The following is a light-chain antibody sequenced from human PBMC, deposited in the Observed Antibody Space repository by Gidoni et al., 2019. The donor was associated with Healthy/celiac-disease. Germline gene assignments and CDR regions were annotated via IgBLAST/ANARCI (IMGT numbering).Light chain of an antibody. CDR3: QAWDSSTGV. CDR1: KLGDKY. CDR2: QDG. Sequence: SYELTQPPSVSVSPGQTASITCSGDKLGDKYACWYQQTPGQSPVLVIYQDGKRPSGIPERFSGSNAGNTATLTISGTQAMDEADYYCQAWDSSTGVFGGGTKLTVL. V-gene: IGLV3-1*01. J-gene: IGLJ2*01.